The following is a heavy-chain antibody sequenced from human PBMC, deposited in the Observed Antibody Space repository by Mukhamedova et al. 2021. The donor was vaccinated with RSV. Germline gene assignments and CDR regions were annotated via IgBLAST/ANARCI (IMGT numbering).Heavy chain of an antibody. Sequence: VRQAPGQRLEWMGRINPNSGDTNYAQKFQGRVTMTRDTSISTAYMELSRLRSDDTAVYYCASLGGSDTFDIWGQGTMVTVSS. CDR3: ASLGGSDTFDI. V-gene: IGHV1-2*06. J-gene: IGHJ3*02. D-gene: IGHD3-10*01. CDR2: INPNSGDT.